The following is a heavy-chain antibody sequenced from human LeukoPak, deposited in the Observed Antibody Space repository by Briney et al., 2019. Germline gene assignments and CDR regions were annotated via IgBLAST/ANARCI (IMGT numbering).Heavy chain of an antibody. V-gene: IGHV5-51*01. CDR1: GYTFHSYW. CDR2: IYPGDSDT. D-gene: IGHD2-15*01. Sequence: GESLKISCKGSGYTFHSYWIAWVRQMPGKGLEWMGIIYPGDSDTRYSPSFQGQVTISADKSIRTAYLQWSSLKASDTAMYYCARPMRYCSGGSCYSDAFDIWGRGTTVTVSS. J-gene: IGHJ3*02. CDR3: ARPMRYCSGGSCYSDAFDI.